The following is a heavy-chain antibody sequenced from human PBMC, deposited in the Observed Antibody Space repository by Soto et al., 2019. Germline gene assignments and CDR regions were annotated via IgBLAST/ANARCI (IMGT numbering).Heavy chain of an antibody. V-gene: IGHV3-30*18. CDR2: ISYDGSKK. D-gene: IGHD1-26*01. J-gene: IGHJ4*01. Sequence: GGSLRHSNTAAGFTCSNYGMHWVRQAQGKGLEWVAFISYDGSKKYYADSVKGRFTISRENYKNKLYLQMNSLRAEDTGVYYCAKSRRELPGGRWSPLGYWGHGTLVTVYS. CDR1: GFTCSNYG. CDR3: AKSRRELPGGRWSPLGY.